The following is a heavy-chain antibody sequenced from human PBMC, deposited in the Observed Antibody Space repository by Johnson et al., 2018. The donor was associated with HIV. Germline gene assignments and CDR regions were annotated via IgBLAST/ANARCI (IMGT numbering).Heavy chain of an antibody. CDR2: ISYDGSNK. D-gene: IGHD6-6*01. J-gene: IGHJ3*02. V-gene: IGHV3-30*04. Sequence: MQLVESGGGLVQPGGSLRLSCVASGFTFSSYAMSWVRQAPGKGLEWVSVISYDGSNKYYADSVKGRFTISRDNSKNTLYLQMNSLRAEDTAVYYCARVYSSSSAHAFDIWGQGTMVTVSS. CDR3: ARVYSSSSAHAFDI. CDR1: GFTFSSYA.